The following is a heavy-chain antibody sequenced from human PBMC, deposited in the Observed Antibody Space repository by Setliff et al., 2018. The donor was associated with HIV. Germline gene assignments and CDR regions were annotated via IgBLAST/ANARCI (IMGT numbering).Heavy chain of an antibody. CDR2: FDPLKGKM. J-gene: IGHJ4*02. Sequence: ASVKVSCKVSGYSLTELSMHWVRQVPGKGFEWMGGFDPLKGKMVYAQAFRGRVTLTEVKSTETVDMELRRLGSDDTAVYYCTSFIWALGYFDYWGQGALVTVSS. CDR3: TSFIWALGYFDY. D-gene: IGHD7-27*01. CDR1: GYSLTELS. V-gene: IGHV1-24*01.